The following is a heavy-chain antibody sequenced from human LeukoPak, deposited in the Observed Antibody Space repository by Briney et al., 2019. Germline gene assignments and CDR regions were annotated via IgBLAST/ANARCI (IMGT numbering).Heavy chain of an antibody. CDR3: VATHFDY. Sequence: GGSQGLFCSASGFTFRSYAMHWLRQDTGKGLEYVSAISSNGGSTYYADSVKGRFTISRDNSKNTLYLQMSSLRAEDTAVYYCVATHFDYWGQGTLVTVSS. J-gene: IGHJ4*02. CDR1: GFTFRSYA. V-gene: IGHV3-64D*06. CDR2: ISSNGGST.